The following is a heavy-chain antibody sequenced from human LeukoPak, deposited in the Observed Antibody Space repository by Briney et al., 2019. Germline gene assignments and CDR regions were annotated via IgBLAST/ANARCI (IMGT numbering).Heavy chain of an antibody. CDR1: RFTLSSSY. CDR2: IYSGSNT. J-gene: IGHJ4*02. D-gene: IGHD6-13*01. V-gene: IGHV3-66*01. CDR3: ARGRDSSSWYYFDY. Sequence: PGGSLRLSRAASRFTLSSSYMTWVRQAPRKGLEWVSVIYSGSNTYYADSVKGRFTISRDNYKNTLYLQMNSLRAEDTAVYYCARGRDSSSWYYFDYWGQGTLVTVSS.